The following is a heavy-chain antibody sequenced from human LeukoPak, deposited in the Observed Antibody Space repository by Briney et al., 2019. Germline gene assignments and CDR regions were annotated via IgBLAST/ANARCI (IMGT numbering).Heavy chain of an antibody. J-gene: IGHJ5*02. Sequence: ASVKVSCKASGYTFTSYGISWVRQAPGQGLEWMGWISAYNGNTNYAQKLHGRVTMTTDTSTSTAYMELRSLRSDDTAVYYCARAEDQGRYFDWLPGFDPWGQGTLVTVSS. CDR1: GYTFTSYG. D-gene: IGHD3-9*01. CDR2: ISAYNGNT. CDR3: ARAEDQGRYFDWLPGFDP. V-gene: IGHV1-18*01.